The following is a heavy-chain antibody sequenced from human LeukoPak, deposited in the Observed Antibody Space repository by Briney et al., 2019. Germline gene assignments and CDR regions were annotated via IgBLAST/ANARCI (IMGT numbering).Heavy chain of an antibody. CDR1: GGSISSGSYY. CDR2: IYTSGST. D-gene: IGHD6-13*01. V-gene: IGHV4-61*02. Sequence: SETLSLTCTVSGGSISSGSYYWSWIRQPAGKGLEWIGRIYTSGSTNYNPSLKSRVTISVDTSKNQFSLKLSSVTAADTAVYYCARDMYSSSCLDYWGQGTLVTVSS. CDR3: ARDMYSSSCLDY. J-gene: IGHJ4*02.